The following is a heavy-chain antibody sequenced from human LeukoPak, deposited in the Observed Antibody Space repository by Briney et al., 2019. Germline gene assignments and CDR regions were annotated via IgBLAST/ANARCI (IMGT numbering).Heavy chain of an antibody. CDR3: ARAFISAVRFDY. Sequence: SETLSLTCTVSGGSISSYYWSWIRQPPGKGLEWLGYIYYSGTTNYNPSLKSRVTISVDTSKNQFSLKLSSVTAADTAVYYCARAFISAVRFDYWGQGILVTVSS. CDR1: GGSISSYY. D-gene: IGHD3-10*01. V-gene: IGHV4-59*08. CDR2: IYYSGTT. J-gene: IGHJ4*02.